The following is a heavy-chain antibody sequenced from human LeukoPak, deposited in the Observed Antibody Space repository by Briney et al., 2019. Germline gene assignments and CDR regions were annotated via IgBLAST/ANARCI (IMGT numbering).Heavy chain of an antibody. J-gene: IGHJ3*02. Sequence: SETLSLTCTVSGGSISSSSYYWGWIRQPPGKGLEWIGGIYYSGSTYYNPSLKSRVTISVDTSKNQFSLKLSSVTAADTAVYYCARDTIAVAGESRDAFDIWGQGTMVTVSS. CDR2: IYYSGST. D-gene: IGHD6-19*01. CDR3: ARDTIAVAGESRDAFDI. CDR1: GGSISSSSYY. V-gene: IGHV4-39*07.